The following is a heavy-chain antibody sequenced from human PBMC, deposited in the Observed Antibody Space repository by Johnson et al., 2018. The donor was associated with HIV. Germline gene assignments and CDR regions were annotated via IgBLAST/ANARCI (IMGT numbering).Heavy chain of an antibody. CDR3: AKQYFGSGVSVHAFDI. D-gene: IGHD3-10*01. J-gene: IGHJ3*02. Sequence: QVQLVESGGGVVQPGRSLRLSCAASGFTFSSYGMHWVRQAPGKGLEWVAMISYDGSNKYYADSVKGRFTISRDNSKNTLYLQMNSLRPEETAVYSCAKQYFGSGVSVHAFDIWGQGTLVTVSS. CDR2: ISYDGSNK. V-gene: IGHV3-30*18. CDR1: GFTFSSYG.